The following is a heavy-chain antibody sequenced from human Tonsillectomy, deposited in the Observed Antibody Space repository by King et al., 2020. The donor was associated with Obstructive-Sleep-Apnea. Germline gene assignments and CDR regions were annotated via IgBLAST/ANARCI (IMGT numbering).Heavy chain of an antibody. CDR2: ITASGGST. V-gene: IGHV3-23*04. CDR1: GFTLRSYA. CDR3: AKGVDGPNWRDYDS. Sequence: VQLVESGGGLVQPGGSLRLSCAVSGFTLRSYAMSWVRQAPGKGLEWVSTITASGGSTYYPDSMKGRFIISRDTSTNTLSLQMNSLRAEDTAVYYCAKGVDGPNWRDYDSGGRGPLVTVSP. J-gene: IGHJ4*02. D-gene: IGHD1-1*01.